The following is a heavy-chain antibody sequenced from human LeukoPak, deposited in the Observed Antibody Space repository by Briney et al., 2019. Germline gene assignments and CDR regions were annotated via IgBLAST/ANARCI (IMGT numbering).Heavy chain of an antibody. J-gene: IGHJ4*02. D-gene: IGHD6-25*01. CDR1: GGSISSYY. CDR3: ARARGTEAIDY. CDR2: IYYSGST. Sequence: SETLSLTCTVSGGSISSYYWSWIRQPPGKGLEWIGYIYYSGSTNYNPSLKSRVTISVDKSKNQFSLKLSSVTAADTALYYCARARGTEAIDYWGQGTLVTVSS. V-gene: IGHV4-59*12.